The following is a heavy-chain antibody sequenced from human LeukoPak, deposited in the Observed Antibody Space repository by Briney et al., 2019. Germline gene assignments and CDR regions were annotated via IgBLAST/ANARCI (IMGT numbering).Heavy chain of an antibody. CDR1: GDNVSSKSAA. V-gene: IGHV6-1*01. D-gene: IGHD2-15*01. CDR3: ARSRAATFDC. CDR2: TYYRSKSSN. J-gene: IGHJ4*02. Sequence: SQTLSLTCAVSGDNVSSKSAAWNWIRQSPSRGLEWVGRTYYRSKSSNDYAASVKSRITVNPDTSKNQFSLQLSSVTPEDTAVYYCARSRAATFDCWGQGTLVTVSS.